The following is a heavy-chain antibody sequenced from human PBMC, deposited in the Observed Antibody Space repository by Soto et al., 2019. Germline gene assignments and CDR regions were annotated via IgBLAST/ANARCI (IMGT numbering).Heavy chain of an antibody. J-gene: IGHJ4*02. CDR1: GYTFTSYY. V-gene: IGHV1-46*03. D-gene: IGHD3-3*01. Sequence: ASVKVSCKASGYTFTSYYMHWVRQANGQGLEWMGIINPSGGSTSYAQKFQGRVTMTRDTSTSTVYMELSSLRSEDTAVYYCARLQTAITIFGVVRDYWGQGTLVTVSS. CDR2: INPSGGST. CDR3: ARLQTAITIFGVVRDY.